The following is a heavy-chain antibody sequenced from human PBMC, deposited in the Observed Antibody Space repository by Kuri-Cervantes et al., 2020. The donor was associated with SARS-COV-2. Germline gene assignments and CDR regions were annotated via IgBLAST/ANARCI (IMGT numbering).Heavy chain of an antibody. V-gene: IGHV4-4*07. D-gene: IGHD3-3*01. CDR1: GGSISSYY. J-gene: IGHJ3*01. CDR2: IYTSGST. Sequence: SETLSLTCTVSGGSISSYYWSWIRQPAGKGLEWIGRIYTSGSTNYNPSLKSRVTTSVDTSKNQFSLMLTSVTAADTAVYYCVRIPPGHITVFGVVIPAAFDVWGQGTMVTVSS. CDR3: VRIPPGHITVFGVVIPAAFDV.